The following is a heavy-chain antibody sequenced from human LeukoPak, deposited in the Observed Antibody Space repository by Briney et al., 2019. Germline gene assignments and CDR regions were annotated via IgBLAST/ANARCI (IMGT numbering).Heavy chain of an antibody. D-gene: IGHD2-2*01. CDR3: ARGIVVVPASNWFDP. CDR1: GGSISSSNW. V-gene: IGHV4-4*02. CDR2: IYHRGST. Sequence: PSGTLSLTCAVSGGSISSSNWWSWVRQPPGKGLEWIGEIYHRGSTNYNPSLKSRVTISVDKSKNQFSLKLSSVTAADTAVYYCARGIVVVPASNWFDPWGQGTLVTVSS. J-gene: IGHJ5*02.